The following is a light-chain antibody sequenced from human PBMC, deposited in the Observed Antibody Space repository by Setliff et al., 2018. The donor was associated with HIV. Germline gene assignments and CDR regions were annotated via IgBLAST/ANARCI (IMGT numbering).Light chain of an antibody. CDR1: NSDVGAYNY. Sequence: QSVLTQPASVSGSPGQSITISCTGTNSDVGAYNYVSWYQQHPGKAPKLAIYEVSNRPSGVSNRFSGSKSGNTASLTISGLQAEDEADYYCSAYSTLFIYIFGTGTKVTVL. V-gene: IGLV2-14*01. J-gene: IGLJ1*01. CDR3: SAYSTLFIYI. CDR2: EVS.